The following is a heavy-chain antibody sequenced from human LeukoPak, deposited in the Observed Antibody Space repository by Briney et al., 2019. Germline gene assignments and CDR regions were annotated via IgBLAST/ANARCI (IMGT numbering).Heavy chain of an antibody. CDR1: GFTFSSYA. J-gene: IGHJ3*02. CDR2: IYSGGST. D-gene: IGHD4/OR15-4a*01. CDR3: ARVSANDAFDI. Sequence: GGSLRLSCAASGFTFSSYAMSWVRQAPGKGLEWVSVIYSGGSTYYADFVKGRFTISRDNSKNTLYLQMNSLRAEDTAVYYCARVSANDAFDIWGQGTMVTVSS. V-gene: IGHV3-53*01.